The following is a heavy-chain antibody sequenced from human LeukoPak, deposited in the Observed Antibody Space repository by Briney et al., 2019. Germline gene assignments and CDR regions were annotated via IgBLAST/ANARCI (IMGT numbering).Heavy chain of an antibody. CDR2: IYTSGST. CDR1: GGSISRYY. D-gene: IGHD3-22*01. V-gene: IGHV4-4*07. Sequence: PSETLSLTCTVSGGSISRYYWSWIRQPAGKGLEWIGRIYTSGSTNYNPSLKSRVTMSVDTSKNQFSLKLSSVTAADTAVYYCAGTYYYDSSGYYIDYWGQGTLVTVSS. J-gene: IGHJ4*02. CDR3: AGTYYYDSSGYYIDY.